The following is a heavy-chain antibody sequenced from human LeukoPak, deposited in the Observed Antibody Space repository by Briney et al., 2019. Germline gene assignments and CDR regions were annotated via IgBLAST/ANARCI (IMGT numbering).Heavy chain of an antibody. D-gene: IGHD3-22*01. CDR2: INHSGST. J-gene: IGHJ3*02. Sequence: PSETLSLTCAVYGGSFSGYYWSWIRQPPGKGLEWIGEINHSGSTNYNPSLKSRVTISVDTSKNQFSLKLSSVTAADTAVYYCARHQSLDSSGYYGAFDIWGQGTMVTVSS. V-gene: IGHV4-34*01. CDR1: GGSFSGYY. CDR3: ARHQSLDSSGYYGAFDI.